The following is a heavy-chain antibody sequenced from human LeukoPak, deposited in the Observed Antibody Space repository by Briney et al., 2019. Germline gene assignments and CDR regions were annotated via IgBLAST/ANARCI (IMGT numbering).Heavy chain of an antibody. Sequence: GASVKVSCKASGYTFTSYDINWVRQAPGQGLEWMGWMNPNSGNTGYAQKFQGRVTITRNTSISTAYMELSSLRSEDTAVYYCARSGSASDAFDIWGQGTMVTVSS. D-gene: IGHD3-10*01. CDR1: GYTFTSYD. J-gene: IGHJ3*02. V-gene: IGHV1-8*03. CDR3: ARSGSASDAFDI. CDR2: MNPNSGNT.